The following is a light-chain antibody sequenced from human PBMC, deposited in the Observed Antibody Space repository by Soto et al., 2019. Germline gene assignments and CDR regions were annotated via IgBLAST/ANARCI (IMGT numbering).Light chain of an antibody. CDR1: DDIINS. CDR2: DAS. CDR3: QQYYILPIT. V-gene: IGKV1-33*01. J-gene: IGKJ4*01. Sequence: IQGPQCLSSLSSAVVDGDSIMCQASDDIINSLNWYQQKPGKAPKLLIHDASILQTGVPSRFSGSGSGTDFTVTITSLQPEDIATYYCQQYYILPITFGGGTKVDIK.